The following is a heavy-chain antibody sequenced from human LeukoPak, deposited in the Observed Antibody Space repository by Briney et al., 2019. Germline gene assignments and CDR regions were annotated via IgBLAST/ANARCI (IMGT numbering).Heavy chain of an antibody. CDR1: GFTFSSYG. D-gene: IGHD2-21*01. J-gene: IGHJ6*02. CDR3: ARDPLGGGLRIASYGMDV. CDR2: IRYDGGNK. V-gene: IGHV3-30*02. Sequence: GGSLRLSCAASGFTFSSYGMHWVRQAPGKGLEWVAFIRYDGGNKYYADSVKGRFTISRDNSKNTLYLQMNSLRPEDTAVYYCARDPLGGGLRIASYGMDVWGQGTTVTVSS.